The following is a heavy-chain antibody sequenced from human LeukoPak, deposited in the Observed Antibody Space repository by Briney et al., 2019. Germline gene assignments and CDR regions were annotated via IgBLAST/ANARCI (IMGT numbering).Heavy chain of an antibody. CDR1: GGTFSSYA. CDR2: IIPIFGTA. Sequence: SVKVSCKASGGTFSSYAISWVRQAPGQGLEWMGGIIPIFGTANYAQKFQGRVTITTDESTSTAYMELSSLRSEDTAVYYCARASWSGYYSFDYWGQGTLVSVSS. V-gene: IGHV1-69*05. D-gene: IGHD3-3*01. CDR3: ARASWSGYYSFDY. J-gene: IGHJ4*02.